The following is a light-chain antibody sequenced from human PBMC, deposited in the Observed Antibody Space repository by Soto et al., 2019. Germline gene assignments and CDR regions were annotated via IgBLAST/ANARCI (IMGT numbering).Light chain of an antibody. V-gene: IGKV3-11*01. J-gene: IGKJ5*01. CDR3: QKRSNWPIT. Sequence: XILLTHSPDTLSVSPVERDTLSGSASQSVNTYVSWFRQKHGQAPRLLIYDESNRATGIPDRISGSGSGTDFTITISSLETEDFEVYYCQKRSNWPITFGHGPRLELK. CDR2: DES. CDR1: QSVNTY.